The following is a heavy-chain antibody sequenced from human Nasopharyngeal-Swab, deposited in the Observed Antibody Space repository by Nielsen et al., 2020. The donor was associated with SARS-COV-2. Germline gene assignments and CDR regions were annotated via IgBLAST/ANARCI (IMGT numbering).Heavy chain of an antibody. Sequence: GESLKISCKGSGYSFTSYWIGWVRQMPGKGLEWMGIIYPGDSDTRYSPSFQGQATTSADKSISTAYLQWSSLKASDTAMYYCARLRSSSWYDPGDFQHWGQGTLVTVSS. CDR3: ARLRSSSWYDPGDFQH. CDR1: GYSFTSYW. J-gene: IGHJ1*01. D-gene: IGHD6-13*01. CDR2: IYPGDSDT. V-gene: IGHV5-51*01.